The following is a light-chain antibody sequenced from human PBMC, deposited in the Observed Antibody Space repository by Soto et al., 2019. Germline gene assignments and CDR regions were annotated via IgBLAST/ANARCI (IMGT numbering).Light chain of an antibody. J-gene: IGKJ1*01. CDR2: KAS. V-gene: IGKV1-5*03. CDR1: QSISVW. CDR3: QQYNSYSWT. Sequence: DIQMTQSPSTLSASVGDRVTITCRASQSISVWLAWYQQKAGKAPNLLIYKASRLESGVPSRFSGSGSETEFTLTISGLQPGDFATYYCQQYNSYSWTFGEGTKVDI.